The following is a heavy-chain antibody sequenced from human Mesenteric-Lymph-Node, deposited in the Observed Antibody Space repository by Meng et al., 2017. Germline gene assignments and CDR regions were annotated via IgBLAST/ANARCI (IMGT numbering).Heavy chain of an antibody. V-gene: IGHV1-2*06. Sequence: ASVKVSCKASGYTFTGYYMHWVRQAPGQGLEWMGRINPNSGGTNYAQKFQGRVTMTRGTSISTAYMELSRLRSDDTAVYYCASGANSSGWFDPWGQGTLVTVSS. CDR2: INPNSGGT. CDR1: GYTFTGYY. J-gene: IGHJ5*02. CDR3: ASGANSSGWFDP. D-gene: IGHD6-25*01.